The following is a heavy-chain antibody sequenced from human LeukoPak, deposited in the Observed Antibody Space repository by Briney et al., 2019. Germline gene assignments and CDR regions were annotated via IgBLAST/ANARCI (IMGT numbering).Heavy chain of an antibody. J-gene: IGHJ5*02. CDR3: TTTSPYQLPHTWFDP. CDR2: ISSSSSYI. CDR1: GFTFSSYW. V-gene: IGHV3-21*01. D-gene: IGHD2-2*01. Sequence: PGGSLRLSCAASGFTFSSYWMSWVRQAPGKGLEWVSSISSSSSYIYYADSVKGRFTISRDNAKNSLYLQMNSLRAEDTAVYYCTTTSPYQLPHTWFDPWGQGTLVTVSS.